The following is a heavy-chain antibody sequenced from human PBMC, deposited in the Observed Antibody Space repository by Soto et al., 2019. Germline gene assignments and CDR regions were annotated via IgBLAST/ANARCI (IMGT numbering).Heavy chain of an antibody. D-gene: IGHD4-4*01. Sequence: GGSLRLSCAASGFTFSSYAMHWVRQAPGKGLEWVAVISYDGSNKYYADSVKGRFTISRDNSKNTLYLQMNSLRAEDTAVYYCARGNDYNNYYYYYGMDVWGQGTTVTVSS. CDR2: ISYDGSNK. CDR1: GFTFSSYA. J-gene: IGHJ6*02. V-gene: IGHV3-30-3*01. CDR3: ARGNDYNNYYYYYGMDV.